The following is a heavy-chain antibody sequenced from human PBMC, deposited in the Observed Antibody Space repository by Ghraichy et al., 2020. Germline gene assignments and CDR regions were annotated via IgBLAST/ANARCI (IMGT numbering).Heavy chain of an antibody. V-gene: IGHV3-30*02. CDR2: IRYDGSNK. J-gene: IGHJ4*02. D-gene: IGHD6-19*01. Sequence: GGSLRLSCAASGFTFSSYGMHWVRQAPGKGLEWVAFIRYDGSNKYYADSVKGRFTISRDNSKNTLYLQMNSLRAEDTAVYYCAKQERSSGWYGPHEYFDYWGQGTLVTVSS. CDR3: AKQERSSGWYGPHEYFDY. CDR1: GFTFSSYG.